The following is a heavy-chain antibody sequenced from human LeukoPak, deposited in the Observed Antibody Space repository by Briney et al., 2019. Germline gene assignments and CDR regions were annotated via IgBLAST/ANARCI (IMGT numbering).Heavy chain of an antibody. J-gene: IGHJ4*02. CDR2: ISAYNGNT. CDR1: GYTFTSYG. Sequence: ASVKVSCKASGYTFTSYGISWVRQAPGQGLEWMGWISAYNGNTNYAQKLQGRVTMTRDTSISTAYMELSRLRSDDMAVYYCARDLDGPGDYWGQGTLVTVSS. V-gene: IGHV1-18*03. D-gene: IGHD1-14*01. CDR3: ARDLDGPGDY.